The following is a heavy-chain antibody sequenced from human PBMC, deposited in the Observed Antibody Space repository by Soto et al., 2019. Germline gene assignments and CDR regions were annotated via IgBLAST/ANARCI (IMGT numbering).Heavy chain of an antibody. D-gene: IGHD5-12*01. J-gene: IGHJ6*04. CDR3: TRSKGVATFLLYYYCMDV. Sequence: SVKVSCKASGGTFSSYAISWVRQAPGQGLEWMGGIIPIFGTANYAQKFQGRVTITADESTSTAYMELSSLRSEDTAVYYCTRSKGVATFLLYYYCMDVWGKGTTVTVSS. CDR1: GGTFSSYA. V-gene: IGHV1-69*13. CDR2: IIPIFGTA.